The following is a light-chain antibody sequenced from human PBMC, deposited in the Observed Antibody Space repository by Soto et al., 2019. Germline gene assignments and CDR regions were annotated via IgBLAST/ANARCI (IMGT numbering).Light chain of an antibody. CDR1: SSDFDFYNY. V-gene: IGLV2-14*03. CDR3: SSSSSSSPRV. Sequence: QSVLTQPASVSGSPGQSITISCTGTSSDFDFYNYVSWYQQLPGKAPKLMIYDVSNRPSGVSNRFSGSKSGNTASLTISGLQAEDEADYYCSSSSSSSPRVFGAGTKLTVL. CDR2: DVS. J-gene: IGLJ1*01.